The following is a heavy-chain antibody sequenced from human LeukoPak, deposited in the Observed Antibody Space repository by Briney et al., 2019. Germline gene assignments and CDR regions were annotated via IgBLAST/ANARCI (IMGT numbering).Heavy chain of an antibody. Sequence: SCKASGYTFTGYYMHWVRQAPGKGLEWVAVISYDGSNKYYADSVKGRFTISRDNSKNTLYLQMNSLRAEDTAVYYCARGIFDLGIYGMDVWGQGTTVTVSS. CDR3: ARGIFDLGIYGMDV. V-gene: IGHV3-30-3*01. CDR2: ISYDGSNK. D-gene: IGHD5/OR15-5a*01. CDR1: GYTFTGYY. J-gene: IGHJ6*02.